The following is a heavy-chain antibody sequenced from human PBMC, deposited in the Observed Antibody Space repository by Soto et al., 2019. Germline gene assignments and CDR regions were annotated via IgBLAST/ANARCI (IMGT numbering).Heavy chain of an antibody. J-gene: IGHJ6*02. Sequence: QVQLQESGPGLVKPSQTLSLTCTVSGGSISSGGYYWSWIRQHPGKGLEWIGYIYYSGSTYYNPSLKSRXXIXVXRAKNQFSLKLSSVTAADTAVYYCAKGAYYYYGMDVWGQGTTVTVSS. D-gene: IGHD3-16*01. CDR2: IYYSGST. CDR1: GGSISSGGYY. CDR3: AKGAYYYYGMDV. V-gene: IGHV4-31*03.